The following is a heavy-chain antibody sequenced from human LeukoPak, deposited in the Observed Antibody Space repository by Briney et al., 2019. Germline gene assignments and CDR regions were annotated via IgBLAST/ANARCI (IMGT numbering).Heavy chain of an antibody. CDR2: IIAIFATA. CDR1: VGTFTSYA. CDR3: ASWYSSSYDY. D-gene: IGHD6-6*01. J-gene: IGHJ4*02. Sequence: GGSLRVSRPGSVGTFTSYAISWVRQAPGQGLEWMGGIIAIFATANYAQKFQGRVTITADESTSTAYMELNSLRSEDTAVYDCASWYSSSYDYWGQGTLVTVSS. V-gene: IGHV1-69*13.